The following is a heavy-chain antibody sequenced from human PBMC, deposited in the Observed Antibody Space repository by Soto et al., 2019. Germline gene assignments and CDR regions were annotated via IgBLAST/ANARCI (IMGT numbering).Heavy chain of an antibody. CDR2: ISGSGGST. CDR1: GFTFSSYA. J-gene: IGHJ6*02. CDR3: AGFWSGHISEDYYYYYGMDV. V-gene: IGHV3-23*01. D-gene: IGHD3-3*01. Sequence: GGSLRLSCAASGFTFSSYAMSWVRQAPGKGLEWVSAISGSGGSTYYADSVKGRFTISRDNSKNKLYLQMNSLRAEDTAVYYCAGFWSGHISEDYYYYYGMDVWGQGTTVTVSS.